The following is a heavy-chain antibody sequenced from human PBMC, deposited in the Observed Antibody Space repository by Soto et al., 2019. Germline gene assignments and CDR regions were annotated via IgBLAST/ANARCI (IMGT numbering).Heavy chain of an antibody. J-gene: IGHJ6*02. Sequence: EVQLVESGGGLVQPGGSLKLSCAASGFTFSGSAMHWVRQASGKGLEWVGRIRSKANSYATAYAASVKGRFTISRDDSKNTAYLQMNSLRTEDTAVYYCTRQSVLWFGEHYYYYGMDVWGQGTTVTVSS. D-gene: IGHD3-10*01. V-gene: IGHV3-73*02. CDR2: IRSKANSYAT. CDR1: GFTFSGSA. CDR3: TRQSVLWFGEHYYYYGMDV.